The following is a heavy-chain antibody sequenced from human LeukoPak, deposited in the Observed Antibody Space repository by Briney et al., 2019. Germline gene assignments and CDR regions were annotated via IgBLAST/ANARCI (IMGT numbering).Heavy chain of an antibody. CDR1: GGSFSGHY. V-gene: IGHV4-34*01. CDR3: XXEINPPHDINYYDSSGSFDY. D-gene: IGHD3-22*01. Sequence: SETLSLTCAVYGGSFSGHYWSWIRQSPGKGLEWIGEINHSGSTNYNPSLKSRVTISVDTSKNQFSLKLSSVTAADTAVYYCXXEINPPHDINYYDSSGSFDYWGQGTLVTVSS. J-gene: IGHJ4*02. CDR2: INHSGST.